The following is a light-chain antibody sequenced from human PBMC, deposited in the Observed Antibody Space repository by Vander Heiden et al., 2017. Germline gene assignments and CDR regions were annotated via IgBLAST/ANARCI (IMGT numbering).Light chain of an antibody. J-gene: IGKJ2*01. V-gene: IGKV1-33*01. CDR3: QQYHNLPLT. CDR2: ATS. Sequence: DIQLTQSPSSLSASLGDRVTIACQASQDINNNLNWYQHKPGRAPKLLISATSSLEAGVPSRFSESGSGSRFTFTITSLQPEDFATYYCQQYHNLPLTFGRGTKLEIK. CDR1: QDINNN.